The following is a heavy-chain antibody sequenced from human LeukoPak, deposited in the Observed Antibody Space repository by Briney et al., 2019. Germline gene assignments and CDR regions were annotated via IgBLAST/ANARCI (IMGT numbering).Heavy chain of an antibody. CDR3: ARDGYQLLSIYYYYGMDV. V-gene: IGHV3-30*04. CDR2: ISYDGSNK. J-gene: IGHJ6*02. D-gene: IGHD2-2*01. CDR1: GFTFSSYA. Sequence: SGRSLRLSCAASGFTFSSYAMHWVRQAPGEGLEWVAVISYDGSNKYYADSVKGRFTISRDNSKNTLYLQMNSLRAEDTAVYYCARDGYQLLSIYYYYGMDVWGQGTTVTVSS.